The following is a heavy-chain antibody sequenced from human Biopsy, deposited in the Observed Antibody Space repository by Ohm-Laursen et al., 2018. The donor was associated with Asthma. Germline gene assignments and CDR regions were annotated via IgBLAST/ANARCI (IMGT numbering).Heavy chain of an antibody. CDR2: ILFDGRKI. CDR3: AKDRVAGRSYYFDY. V-gene: IGHV3-30*18. D-gene: IGHD6-13*01. J-gene: IGHJ4*02. CDR1: GFNFHNYG. Sequence: RSLRLSCTASGFNFHNYGMNWVRRAPGKGLEWVAQILFDGRKINYPDSVKGRFTISRDNSKNMVYLQMNSLRPEDTAVYYCAKDRVAGRSYYFDYWGQGGLVSVSS.